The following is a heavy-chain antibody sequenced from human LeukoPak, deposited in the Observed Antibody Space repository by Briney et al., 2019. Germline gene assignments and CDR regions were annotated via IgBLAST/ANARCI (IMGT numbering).Heavy chain of an antibody. D-gene: IGHD6-13*01. J-gene: IGHJ5*02. CDR2: ISAYNGNT. V-gene: IGHV1-18*01. CDR1: GYSFTRHG. CDR3: ARFNIGVAAAGEYNWFDP. Sequence: VASVNVSCKASGYSFTRHGISWVRQAPGQGLEWMGWISAYNGNTNYAQKLQGRVIMTIGTLTSTDHMELRSLRSDDTAVYYCARFNIGVAAAGEYNWFDPWGQGTLVTVSS.